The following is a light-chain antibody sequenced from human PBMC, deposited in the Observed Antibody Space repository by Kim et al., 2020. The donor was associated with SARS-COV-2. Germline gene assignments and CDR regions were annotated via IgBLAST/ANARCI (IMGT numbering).Light chain of an antibody. CDR2: QDS. CDR3: QAWDSSTYYV. CDR1: KLGDKY. V-gene: IGLV3-1*01. J-gene: IGLJ1*01. Sequence: VSPGQTASITCPGDKLGDKYACWYQQKPGQSPVLVIYQDSKRPSGIPERFSGSNSGNTATLTISGTQALDEAYYYCQAWDSSTYYVFGTGTKVTVL.